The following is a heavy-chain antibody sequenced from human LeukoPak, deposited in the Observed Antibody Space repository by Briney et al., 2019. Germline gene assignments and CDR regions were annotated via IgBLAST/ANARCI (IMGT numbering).Heavy chain of an antibody. CDR1: GGSISSYY. V-gene: IGHV4-59*12. D-gene: IGHD2-15*01. J-gene: IGHJ3*02. Sequence: SETLSLTCTVSGGSISSYYWSWIRQPPGKGLEWIGYIYYSGSTNYNPSLKSRVTISVDTSKNQFSLKLSSVTAADTAVYYCARMPNTPDAFDIWGQGTMVTVSS. CDR2: IYYSGST. CDR3: ARMPNTPDAFDI.